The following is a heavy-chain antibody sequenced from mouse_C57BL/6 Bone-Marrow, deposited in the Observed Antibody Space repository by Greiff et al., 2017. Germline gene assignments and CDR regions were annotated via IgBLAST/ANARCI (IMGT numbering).Heavy chain of an antibody. Sequence: VQLKQSGAELVRPGASVKLSCTASGFNIKEDYMHWVKQRPEQGLEWIGWIDPENGDTEYASKFQGKATITADTSSNTAYLQLSSLTSEDTAVYYCTTSNWDDYWGQGTTLTVSS. V-gene: IGHV14-4*01. CDR1: GFNIKEDY. CDR2: IDPENGDT. CDR3: TTSNWDDY. J-gene: IGHJ2*01. D-gene: IGHD4-1*01.